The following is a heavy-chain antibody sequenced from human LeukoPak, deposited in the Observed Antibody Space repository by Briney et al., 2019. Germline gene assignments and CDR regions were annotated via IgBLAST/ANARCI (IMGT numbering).Heavy chain of an antibody. CDR2: INSDGSST. V-gene: IGHV3-74*01. CDR3: ASRGGPASYADY. D-gene: IGHD3-16*01. CDR1: GFTFTSYW. Sequence: GGSLRLSCAASGFTFTSYWMHWVRQGPGKGLVRVSRINSDGSSTSYADSVKGRFTISRDNAKNTLYLQMNSLRAEDTAVYYCASRGGPASYADYWGQGTLVTVSS. J-gene: IGHJ4*02.